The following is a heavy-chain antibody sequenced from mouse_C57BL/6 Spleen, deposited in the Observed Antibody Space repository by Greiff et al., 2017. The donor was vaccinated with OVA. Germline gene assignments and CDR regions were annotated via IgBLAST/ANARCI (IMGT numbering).Heavy chain of an antibody. CDR2: IDPSDSYT. Sequence: QVQLQQPGAELVKPGASVKLSCKASGYTFTSYWMQWVKQRPGQGLEWIGEIDPSDSYTNYNQKFKGKATLTVDTSSSTAYMQLSSLTSEDSAVYYCARGGDYDEGAFAYWGQGTLVTVAA. CDR1: GYTFTSYW. V-gene: IGHV1-50*01. D-gene: IGHD2-4*01. J-gene: IGHJ3*01. CDR3: ARGGDYDEGAFAY.